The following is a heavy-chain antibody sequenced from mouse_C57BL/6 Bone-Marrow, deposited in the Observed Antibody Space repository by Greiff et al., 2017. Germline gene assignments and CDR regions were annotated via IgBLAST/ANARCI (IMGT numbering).Heavy chain of an antibody. Sequence: VQLQQPGAELVKPGASVKMSCKASGYTFTSYWITWVKQRPGQGLEWIGDIYPGSGSTNYNEKVKSKATLTVDTSSSTAYMQISSLTSEDSAVYYCAREEAYDSDYWGQGTTLTVSS. V-gene: IGHV1-55*01. D-gene: IGHD2-4*01. CDR3: AREEAYDSDY. J-gene: IGHJ2*01. CDR1: GYTFTSYW. CDR2: IYPGSGST.